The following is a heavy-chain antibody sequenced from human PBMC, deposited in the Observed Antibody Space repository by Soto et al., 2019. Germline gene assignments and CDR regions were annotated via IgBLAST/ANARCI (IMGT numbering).Heavy chain of an antibody. CDR2: INPNSGGT. CDR1: GYTFTGYY. V-gene: IGHV1-2*04. J-gene: IGHJ4*02. CDR3: ARDPRAMYYYDSSGYYAGGLFDY. Sequence: ASVKVSCKASGYTFTGYYMHWVRQAPGQGLEWMGWINPNSGGTNYAQKFQGWDTMTRDTSISTAYMELSRLRSDDTAVYYCARDPRAMYYYDSSGYYAGGLFDYWGQGTLVTVSS. D-gene: IGHD3-22*01.